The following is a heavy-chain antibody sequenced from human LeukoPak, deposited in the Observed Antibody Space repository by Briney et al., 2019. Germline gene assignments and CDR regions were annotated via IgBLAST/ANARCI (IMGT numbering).Heavy chain of an antibody. J-gene: IGHJ6*03. D-gene: IGHD6-25*01. CDR2: ISYAATDK. CDR3: AREAALLYYMDV. V-gene: IGHV3-30*04. CDR1: GFTFSNYA. Sequence: PGGSLRLSCAASGFTFSNYAMHWVRQAPGKGLEWVAVISYAATDKYYADSVKGRITISRDNSKNTLSLQINNLRAEDTAVYYCAREAALLYYMDVWGKGTTVTVSS.